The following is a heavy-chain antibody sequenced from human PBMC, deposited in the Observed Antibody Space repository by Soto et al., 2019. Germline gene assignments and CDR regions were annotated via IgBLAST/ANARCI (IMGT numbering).Heavy chain of an antibody. CDR2: IKSKLDGETI. V-gene: IGHV3-15*07. J-gene: IGHJ4*02. Sequence: EGQLVESGGGLVKPGGSLRLSCAASGFTFSNVWMNWVRQAPGKGLEWVGRIKSKLDGETIDYAAPVKGRFTISRDDSENRLYLQMNSLQTEDTGVYYYAHLAAKYDSDWYEFSEWGQGTRVTVSS. CDR1: GFTFSNVW. CDR3: AHLAAKYDSDWYEFSE. D-gene: IGHD6-19*01.